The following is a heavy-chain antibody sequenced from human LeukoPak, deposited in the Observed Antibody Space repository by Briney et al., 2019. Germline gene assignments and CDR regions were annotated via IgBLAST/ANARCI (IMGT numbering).Heavy chain of an antibody. V-gene: IGHV3-64*01. CDR1: GFTFSSYA. J-gene: IGHJ4*02. CDR2: ISSNGGST. Sequence: GGSLRLSCAASGFTFSSYAMHWVRQAPGKGLEYVSAISSNGGSTSYANSVKGRFTISRDNSKHTMYIQTGSLRAEDMAVYYCARGSDGYRYFDYWGQGTLVTVSS. CDR3: ARGSDGYRYFDY. D-gene: IGHD5-24*01.